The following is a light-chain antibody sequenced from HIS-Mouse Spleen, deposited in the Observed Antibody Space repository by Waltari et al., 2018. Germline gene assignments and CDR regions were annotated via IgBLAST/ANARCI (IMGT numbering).Light chain of an antibody. V-gene: IGLV2-14*01. CDR1: SSDVGRSNY. CDR2: EVS. Sequence: QSALTQPASVSGSPGQSITISCTGTSSDVGRSNYVSVYQQHPGKAPKLMIYEVSNRPSGVSNRFSGSKSGNTASLTISGLQAEDEADYYCSSYTSSSTPYVFGTGTKVTVL. CDR3: SSYTSSSTPYV. J-gene: IGLJ1*01.